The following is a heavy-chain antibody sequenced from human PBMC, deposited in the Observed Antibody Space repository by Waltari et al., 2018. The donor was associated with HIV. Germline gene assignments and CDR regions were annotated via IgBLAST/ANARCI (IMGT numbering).Heavy chain of an antibody. CDR1: GFSISRYW. D-gene: IGHD3-10*02. Sequence: EVQLEESGGASVQPGGSLRLSCADSGFSISRYWMHWVRQTPGKGLVWVSRMNEDGNRIDYAGSVRGRFTISRDSAKNTLFLQMNSLRDEDTAMYYCIRDMFGEYDYWGQGALVTVSS. CDR2: MNEDGNRI. CDR3: IRDMFGEYDY. V-gene: IGHV3-74*01. J-gene: IGHJ4*02.